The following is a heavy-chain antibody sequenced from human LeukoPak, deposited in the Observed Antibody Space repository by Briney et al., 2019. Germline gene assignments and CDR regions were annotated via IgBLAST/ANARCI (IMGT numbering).Heavy chain of an antibody. J-gene: IGHJ4*02. CDR3: ARALSAEVAAALEY. D-gene: IGHD6-13*01. Sequence: PGRSLGLSCAASGFTFSSYAMHWVRQAPGKGLEWVAVISYDGSNKYYADSVKGRFTISRDNSKNTLYLQMNSLRAEDTAVYYCARALSAEVAAALEYWGQGTLVTVSS. V-gene: IGHV3-30-3*01. CDR1: GFTFSSYA. CDR2: ISYDGSNK.